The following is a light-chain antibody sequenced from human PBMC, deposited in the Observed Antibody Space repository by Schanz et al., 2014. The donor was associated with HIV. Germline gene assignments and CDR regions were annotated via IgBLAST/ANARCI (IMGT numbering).Light chain of an antibody. CDR3: QQRLT. Sequence: DIVLTQSPDTLSVSPGERATLSCRASQSVSSNLAWYQQKPGQAPRLLVYGISTRATGIPDRFSGSGSGTDFTLTISSLEPEDFAVYYCQQRLTFGGGTKVEIK. CDR2: GIS. CDR1: QSVSSN. J-gene: IGKJ4*01. V-gene: IGKV3D-15*01.